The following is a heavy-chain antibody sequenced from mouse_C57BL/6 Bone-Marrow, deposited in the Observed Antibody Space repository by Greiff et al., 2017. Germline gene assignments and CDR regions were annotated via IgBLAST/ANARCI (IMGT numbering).Heavy chain of an antibody. CDR3: ARWDYYYGSSYHWYFDV. V-gene: IGHV1-76*01. Sequence: VKLQESGAELVRPGASVKLSCKASGYTFTDYYINWVKQRPGQGLEWIARIYPGSGNTYYNEKFKGKATLTAEKSSSTAYMQLSSLTSEDSAVYCCARWDYYYGSSYHWYFDVWGTGTTVTVSS. CDR1: GYTFTDYY. J-gene: IGHJ1*03. D-gene: IGHD1-1*01. CDR2: IYPGSGNT.